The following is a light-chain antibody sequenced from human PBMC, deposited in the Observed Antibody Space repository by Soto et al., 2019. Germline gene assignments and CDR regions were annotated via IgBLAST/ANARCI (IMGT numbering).Light chain of an antibody. CDR3: QQYSGYSGT. CDR1: QSISSW. Sequence: DIQMTQSPSTLSASVGDRVTITCRAGQSISSWLAWYQQKPGKAPKLLIYKASSLESGVPSRFSGSGSGTEFTLTISSLQPDDFGTYYCQQYSGYSGTFGQGTKVEIK. J-gene: IGKJ1*01. CDR2: KAS. V-gene: IGKV1-5*03.